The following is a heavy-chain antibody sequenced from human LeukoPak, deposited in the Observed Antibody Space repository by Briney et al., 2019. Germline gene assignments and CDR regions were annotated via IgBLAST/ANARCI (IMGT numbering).Heavy chain of an antibody. CDR1: GFTSSSHW. J-gene: IGHJ4*02. CDR2: IKQDGSEK. V-gene: IGHV3-7*01. D-gene: IGHD6-13*01. CDR3: ARDYVAAGISWDY. Sequence: PGGSLRLSCAASGFTSSSHWMSWVRQAPGKGLEWVANIKQDGSEKYYVDSVKGRFTISRDNAKNSLYLQMNSLRAEDTAMYYCARDYVAAGISWDYWGQGTLVTVSS.